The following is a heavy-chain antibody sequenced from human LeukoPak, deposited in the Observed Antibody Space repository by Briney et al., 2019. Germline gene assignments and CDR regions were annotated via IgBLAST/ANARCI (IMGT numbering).Heavy chain of an antibody. CDR2: IYSGGST. Sequence: GGSLRLSCAASGFTVSSNYMSWVRQAPGKGLEWVSVIYSGGSTYYADSVKGRFTISRDNSKNTLYLQMNSLRAEDTAVYYCARDQFDYYDTSGPPDYWGQGTLVTVSS. CDR3: ARDQFDYYDTSGPPDY. V-gene: IGHV3-53*01. J-gene: IGHJ4*02. D-gene: IGHD3-22*01. CDR1: GFTVSSNY.